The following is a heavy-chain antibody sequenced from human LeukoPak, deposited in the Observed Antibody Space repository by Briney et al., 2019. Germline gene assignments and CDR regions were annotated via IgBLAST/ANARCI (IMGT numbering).Heavy chain of an antibody. CDR2: ISAYNGNT. Sequence: GASVKVSCKASGYTFTSYGISWVRQAPGQGLEWMGWISAYNGNTNYAQKLQGRVTMTTDTSTSTAYMELRSLRSDDTAVYYCARDNYDFWSGYLIRIRGIDYWGQGTLVTVSS. CDR3: ARDNYDFWSGYLIRIRGIDY. V-gene: IGHV1-18*01. J-gene: IGHJ4*02. D-gene: IGHD3-3*01. CDR1: GYTFTSYG.